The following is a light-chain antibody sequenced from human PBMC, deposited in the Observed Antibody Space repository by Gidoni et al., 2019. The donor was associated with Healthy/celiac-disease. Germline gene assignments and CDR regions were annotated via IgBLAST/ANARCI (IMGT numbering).Light chain of an antibody. CDR3: QHYNSYRT. Sequence: EIQMTQSPSTLSAYVGDRVTITCRASQSISSWLAWYQQKPGKAPKLLIYKASSLESGVPSMFSGSGSGTEFTLTISSLQPDDFATYYCQHYNSYRTFGQXTKVEIK. J-gene: IGKJ1*01. CDR2: KAS. CDR1: QSISSW. V-gene: IGKV1-5*03.